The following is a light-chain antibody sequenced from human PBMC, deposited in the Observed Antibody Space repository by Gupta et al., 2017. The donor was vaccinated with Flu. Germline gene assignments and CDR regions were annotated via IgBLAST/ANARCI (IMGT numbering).Light chain of an antibody. CDR3: QQSDSTPNT. CDR2: AAS. Sequence: DIQMTQSPSSLSASVVDRVTITCRASQSISSYLNWYQQKPGKAPKLLIYAASSLQSGVPSRFSGSGSGTDFTLTISRLQPEDFATYYCQQSDSTPNTFGQGTKMEIK. J-gene: IGKJ2*01. CDR1: QSISSY. V-gene: IGKV1-39*01.